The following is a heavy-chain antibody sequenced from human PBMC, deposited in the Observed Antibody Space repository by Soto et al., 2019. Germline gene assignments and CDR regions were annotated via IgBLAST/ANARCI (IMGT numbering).Heavy chain of an antibody. J-gene: IGHJ6*02. V-gene: IGHV3-30*18. CDR2: ISYDGSNK. CDR1: GFTFSSYG. CDR3: AKVGYSYGSSSTFRYYGMDV. D-gene: IGHD5-18*01. Sequence: GGSLRLSCAASGFTFSSYGMHWVRQAPGKGLEWVAVISYDGSNKYYADSVKGRFTISRDNSKNTLYLQMNSLRAEDTAVYYCAKVGYSYGSSSTFRYYGMDVWGQGTTVTVSS.